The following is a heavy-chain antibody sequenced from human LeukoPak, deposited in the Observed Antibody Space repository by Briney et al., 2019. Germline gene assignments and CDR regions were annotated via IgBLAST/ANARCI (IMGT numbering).Heavy chain of an antibody. Sequence: PSETLSLTCDVSGDSISRSSYWWGWVRQPPGKGLDWIGTINYIGSTYYNPSLKSRVTISIDTPNNQFSLKLSPVTAADTAIYYCARGFRGYSYGSFDYWGQGTLVTVSS. CDR2: INYIGST. V-gene: IGHV4-39*01. J-gene: IGHJ4*02. D-gene: IGHD5-18*01. CDR1: GDSISRSSYW. CDR3: ARGFRGYSYGSFDY.